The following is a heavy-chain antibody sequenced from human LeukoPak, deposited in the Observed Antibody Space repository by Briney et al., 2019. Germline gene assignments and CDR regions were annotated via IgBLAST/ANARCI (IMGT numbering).Heavy chain of an antibody. Sequence: ASVKVSCKASGGTFSSYAISWVRQAPGQGLEWTGRIIPILGIANYAQKFQGRVTITADKSTSTAYMELSSLRSEDTAVYYCARDRNYYDSSGYYLFDYWGQGTLVTVSS. D-gene: IGHD3-22*01. CDR3: ARDRNYYDSSGYYLFDY. CDR1: GGTFSSYA. V-gene: IGHV1-69*04. J-gene: IGHJ4*02. CDR2: IIPILGIA.